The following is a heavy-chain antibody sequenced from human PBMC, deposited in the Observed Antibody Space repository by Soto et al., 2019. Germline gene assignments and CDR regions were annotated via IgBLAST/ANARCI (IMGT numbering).Heavy chain of an antibody. CDR3: AFFGWRESYFAFDI. CDR2: IYYSGST. V-gene: IGHV4-59*01. D-gene: IGHD1-26*01. CDR1: GGSISSYY. Sequence: QVRLQESGPGLLRPSETLSLTCNVSGGSISSYYWNWIRQAPGKGLEWIGNIYYSGSTNYNPSLKSRATISVGTSKKQFSLRLSSVTAADTAVYYCAFFGWRESYFAFDIWGLGTMVTVSS. J-gene: IGHJ3*02.